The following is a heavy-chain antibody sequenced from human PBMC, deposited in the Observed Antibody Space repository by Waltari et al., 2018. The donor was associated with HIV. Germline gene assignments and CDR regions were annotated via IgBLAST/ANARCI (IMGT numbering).Heavy chain of an antibody. J-gene: IGHJ4*01. Sequence: VRLVESGGGSIKTGGSLRLSCDARGFSVSTHWMAWVAQQAGKGLVWVARINSGGTTREYADAVKGRFVISRDNARNTVYLQLNSLRAEDTAVYFCARASHYFEFSTFDGDYYFDVWGRGTRVAVSS. D-gene: IGHD3-9*01. CDR3: ARASHYFEFSTFDGDYYFDV. V-gene: IGHV3-74*03. CDR1: GFSVSTHW. CDR2: INSGGTTR.